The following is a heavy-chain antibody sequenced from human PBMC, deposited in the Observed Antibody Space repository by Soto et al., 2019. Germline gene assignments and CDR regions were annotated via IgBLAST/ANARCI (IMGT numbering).Heavy chain of an antibody. D-gene: IGHD6-19*01. J-gene: IGHJ4*02. CDR1: GYSFTTYW. CDR2: ISPGDSDT. Sequence: GESLKISCQASGYSFTTYWIGWVRQMPGKGLEWMGIISPGDSDTKYSPSCHRQVNLSAVNSISTAYLQWSSLKASDTAMYYCASHLLGYSSSLSGYSFDSWGQGTPVTVSS. V-gene: IGHV5-51*01. CDR3: ASHLLGYSSSLSGYSFDS.